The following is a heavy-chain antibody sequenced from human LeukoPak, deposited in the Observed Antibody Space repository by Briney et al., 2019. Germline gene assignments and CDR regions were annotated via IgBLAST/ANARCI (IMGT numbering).Heavy chain of an antibody. V-gene: IGHV6-1*01. CDR1: GDSVSSNSAA. Sequence: SQTLSLTCAISGDSVSSNSAAWNWIRQSPSRGPEWLGRTYYRSKWYNDYAVSVKSRITINPDTSKNQFSLQLNSVTPEDTAVYYCARDRAPTYYDILPKNWFDPWGQGTLVTVSS. D-gene: IGHD3-9*01. CDR3: ARDRAPTYYDILPKNWFDP. CDR2: TYYRSKWYN. J-gene: IGHJ5*02.